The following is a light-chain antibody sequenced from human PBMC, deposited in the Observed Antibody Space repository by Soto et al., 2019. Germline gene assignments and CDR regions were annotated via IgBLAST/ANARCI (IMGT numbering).Light chain of an antibody. Sequence: QSVLTQPASVSGSPGQSITISCTGTSSDIGGYYYVSWYQHHPGKAPKLLIYQVTNRPSRVSNRFSGSKSGNTASLTISGLQADDEADYYCTSYSSSDRVFXTGTKVTVL. CDR1: SSDIGGYYY. J-gene: IGLJ1*01. CDR2: QVT. CDR3: TSYSSSDRV. V-gene: IGLV2-14*01.